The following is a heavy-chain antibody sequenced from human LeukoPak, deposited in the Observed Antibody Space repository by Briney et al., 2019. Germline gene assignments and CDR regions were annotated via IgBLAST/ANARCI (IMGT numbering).Heavy chain of an antibody. V-gene: IGHV1-69*04. J-gene: IGHJ4*02. D-gene: IGHD1-26*01. CDR3: ARGESGSYNY. CDR1: GGTFSSYA. Sequence: SVKASCKASGGTFSSYAISWVRQAPGQGLEWMGRIIPILGIANYAQKFQGRVTITADKSTSTAYMELSSLRSEDTAVYYCARGESGSYNYWGQGTLVTVSS. CDR2: IIPILGIA.